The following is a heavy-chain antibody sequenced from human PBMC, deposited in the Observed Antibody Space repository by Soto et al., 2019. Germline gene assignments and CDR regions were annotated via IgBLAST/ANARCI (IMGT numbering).Heavy chain of an antibody. CDR3: ARSNEQWLTLDY. CDR2: INHSGST. J-gene: IGHJ4*02. D-gene: IGHD6-19*01. V-gene: IGHV4-34*01. Sequence: QVQLQQWGAGLLKPSETLSLTCAVYGGSFSGYYWSWIRQPPGKGLEWIGEINHSGSTNYNPSLKSRVTISVDTSKNQFSLKLSSVTAADTAVYYCARSNEQWLTLDYWGQGTLVTVSS. CDR1: GGSFSGYY.